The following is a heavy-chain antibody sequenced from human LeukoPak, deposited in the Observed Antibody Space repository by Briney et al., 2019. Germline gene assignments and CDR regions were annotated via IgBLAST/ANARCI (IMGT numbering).Heavy chain of an antibody. J-gene: IGHJ3*01. V-gene: IGHV3-23*01. Sequence: GGPLRLSCTAPGFIFSTCAMSWVRKSPGKGLEWVSAISGGGGTTYYTDSVKGRFTISRDNSKNTLFQQMSSLRAEDTAVYYCAKDRTSSSWFDGYDFWGQGTMVTVSS. CDR3: AKDRTSSSWFDGYDF. D-gene: IGHD6-13*01. CDR1: GFIFSTCA. CDR2: ISGGGGTT.